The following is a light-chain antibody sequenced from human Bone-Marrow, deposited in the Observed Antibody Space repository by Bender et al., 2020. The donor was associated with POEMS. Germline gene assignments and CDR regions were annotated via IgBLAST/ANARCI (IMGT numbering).Light chain of an antibody. Sequence: QTVVTQEPSFSVSPGGTVTLTCGLTSGSVSTTSFASWYQQTPGQAPRTLIYNTNIRSSGVPNRFSGSILGNKAALTITGAQAEDESHYYCLLYMGSGIKVFGGGTKVTVL. J-gene: IGLJ3*02. CDR2: NTN. CDR1: SGSVSTTSF. CDR3: LLYMGSGIKV. V-gene: IGLV8-61*01.